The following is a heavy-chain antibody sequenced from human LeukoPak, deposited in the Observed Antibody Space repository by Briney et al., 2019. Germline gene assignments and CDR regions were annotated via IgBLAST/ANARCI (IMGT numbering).Heavy chain of an antibody. CDR2: ISWNSGSI. V-gene: IGHV3-9*01. D-gene: IGHD6-13*01. CDR3: AKGDSSSWYYSWFDP. CDR1: GFTFDDYA. J-gene: IGHJ5*02. Sequence: PGRSLRLSCAASGFTFDDYAMHWVRQAPGKGLEWVSGISWNSGSIGYADSVKGRFTISRDNAKNSLYLQMNSLRAEDTALYYCAKGDSSSWYYSWFDPWGQGTLVTVSS.